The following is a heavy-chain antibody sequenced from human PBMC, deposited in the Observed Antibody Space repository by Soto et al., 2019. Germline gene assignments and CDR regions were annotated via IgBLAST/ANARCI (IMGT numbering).Heavy chain of an antibody. J-gene: IGHJ4*02. CDR3: VKVIYDSGWYGFYFDY. CDR2: ISRKGDNT. D-gene: IGHD6-19*01. Sequence: GGSLRLSCSASGFTFSSHAMHWVRQAPGQGLEYLSAISRKGDNTYYADSVKGRFTISRDNSKNTLYFQLTSLRPEDTGVYYCVKVIYDSGWYGFYFDYWGQGTLVTSPQ. CDR1: GFTFSSHA. V-gene: IGHV3-64D*06.